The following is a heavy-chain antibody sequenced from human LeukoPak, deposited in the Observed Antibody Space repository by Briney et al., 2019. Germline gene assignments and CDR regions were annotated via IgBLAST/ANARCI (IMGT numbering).Heavy chain of an antibody. CDR1: GFTFSSYA. V-gene: IGHV3-23*01. J-gene: IGHJ2*01. CDR2: ISGTGGST. CDR3: AKDGSSWYWYFDL. Sequence: GGSLRLSCAASGFTFSSYAMSWVRQAPGKGLEWVSAISGTGGSTYYADSVKGRFTISRDNSKNTLYLQMNSLRAEDTAVYYCAKDGSSWYWYFDLWGRGTLVTVSS. D-gene: IGHD6-13*01.